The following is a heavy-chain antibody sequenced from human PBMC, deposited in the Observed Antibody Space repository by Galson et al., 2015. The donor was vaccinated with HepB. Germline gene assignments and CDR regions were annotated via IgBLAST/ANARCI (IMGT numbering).Heavy chain of an antibody. V-gene: IGHV3-30-3*01. CDR2: ISYDGTIQ. D-gene: IGHD1-26*01. CDR3: ARGGNYRTFDY. CDR1: GFTFSSFP. J-gene: IGHJ4*02. Sequence: LRLSCAASGFTFSSFPIHWVRQAPGKGPEWVAIISYDGTIQHYADSVKGRFTISRDNSKNTLFLQMNSLKTEDTALYFCARGGNYRTFDYWGQGTLVTVSS.